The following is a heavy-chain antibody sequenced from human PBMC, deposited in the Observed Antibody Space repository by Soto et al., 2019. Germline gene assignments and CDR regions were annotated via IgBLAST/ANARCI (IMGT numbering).Heavy chain of an antibody. CDR2: ISSSSSYI. D-gene: IGHD4-17*01. J-gene: IGHJ3*02. V-gene: IGHV3-21*01. CDR1: GFTFSSYS. CDR3: ARGLEMQGGYGDPWYIDI. Sequence: GGSLRLSCAASGFTFSSYSMNWVRQAPGKGLEWVSSISSSSSYIYYADSVKGRFTISRDNAKNSLYLQMNSLRAEDTAVYYCARGLEMQGGYGDPWYIDIWGQGTMVTVSS.